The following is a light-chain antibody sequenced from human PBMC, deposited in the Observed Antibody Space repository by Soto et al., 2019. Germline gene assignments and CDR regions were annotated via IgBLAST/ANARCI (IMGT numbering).Light chain of an antibody. Sequence: QAVVTQPPSVSGAPGQSVTISCTGSSSNIGAGYDVHWYQQLPGTAPKLLIYDNTNRPSGVPDRFSGSKSGTSASLAITGLQAEDEADYYCQSFDSTLSGSVFGGGTKLTVL. CDR1: SSNIGAGYD. CDR2: DNT. V-gene: IGLV1-40*01. CDR3: QSFDSTLSGSV. J-gene: IGLJ3*02.